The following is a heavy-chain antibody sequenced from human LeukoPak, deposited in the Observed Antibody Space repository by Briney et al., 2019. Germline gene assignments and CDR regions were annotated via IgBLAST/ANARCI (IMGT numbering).Heavy chain of an antibody. V-gene: IGHV3-21*01. D-gene: IGHD3-22*01. Sequence: GGSLRLSCAASGFTFSSYSMNWVRQAPGKGLEWVSSISSSSSYIYYADSVKGRFTISRGNAKNSLYLQMNSLRAEDTAVYYCARVGNYYDSSGYQYYFDYWGQGTLVTVSS. CDR3: ARVGNYYDSSGYQYYFDY. J-gene: IGHJ4*02. CDR2: ISSSSSYI. CDR1: GFTFSSYS.